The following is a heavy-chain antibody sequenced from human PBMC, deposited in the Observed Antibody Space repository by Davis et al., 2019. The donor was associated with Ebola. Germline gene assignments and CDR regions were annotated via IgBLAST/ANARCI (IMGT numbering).Heavy chain of an antibody. Sequence: GESLKISCAASGFTFSSYGMHWVRQAPGKGLEWVAFIRYDGSNKYYADSVKGRFTISRDNSKNTLYLQMNSLRAEDTAVYYCAKDWDIVVVPAAVDYWGQGTLVTVSS. J-gene: IGHJ4*02. CDR3: AKDWDIVVVPAAVDY. V-gene: IGHV3-30*02. CDR1: GFTFSSYG. D-gene: IGHD2-2*01. CDR2: IRYDGSNK.